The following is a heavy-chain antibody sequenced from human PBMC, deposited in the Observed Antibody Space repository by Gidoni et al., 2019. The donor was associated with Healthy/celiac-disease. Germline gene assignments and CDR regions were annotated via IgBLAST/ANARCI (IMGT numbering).Heavy chain of an antibody. CDR1: GFTFSSYA. J-gene: IGHJ4*02. CDR3: AKGRERWLQLVPFDY. V-gene: IGHV3-23*01. CDR2: ISGSGGST. D-gene: IGHD5-12*01. Sequence: EVQLLESGVGLVQPGGSLRLSCAASGFTFSSYAMSWVRQAPGKGLEWVSAISGSGGSTYYADSVKGRLTISRDNSKNTLYLQMNSLRAEDTAVYYCAKGRERWLQLVPFDYWGQGTLVTVSS.